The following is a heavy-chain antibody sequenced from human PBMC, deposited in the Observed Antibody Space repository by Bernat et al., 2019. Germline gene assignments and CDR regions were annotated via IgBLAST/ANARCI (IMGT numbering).Heavy chain of an antibody. Sequence: QVQLVEFGGGVVQPGRSLRLSCAASGFTFSSYAMHWVRQAPGKGLEWVAVISYDGSNKYYADSVKGRFTISRDNSKNSLYLQMNSLRAEDTAVYYCASRGGDYWGQGTLVTVSS. V-gene: IGHV3-30-3*01. CDR3: ASRGGDY. D-gene: IGHD3-10*01. J-gene: IGHJ4*02. CDR2: ISYDGSNK. CDR1: GFTFSSYA.